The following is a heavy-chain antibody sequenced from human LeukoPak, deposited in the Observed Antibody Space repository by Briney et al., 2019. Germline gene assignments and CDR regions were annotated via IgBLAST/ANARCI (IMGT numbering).Heavy chain of an antibody. D-gene: IGHD3-3*01. CDR1: GFTFSNYG. J-gene: IGHJ4*02. CDR2: ISYDGSNK. Sequence: GRSLRLSCATSGFTFSNYGVHWVRQAPGKGLEWVAFISYDGSNKYYVDSVKGRFTISRDNSKNTLYLQMNSLRAEDTAVYFCAKVGGEVIPGSYWGQGTLVTISS. CDR3: AKVGGEVIPGSY. V-gene: IGHV3-30*18.